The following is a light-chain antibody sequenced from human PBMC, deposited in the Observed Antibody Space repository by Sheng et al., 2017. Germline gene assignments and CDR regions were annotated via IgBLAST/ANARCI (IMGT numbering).Light chain of an antibody. J-gene: IGKJ2*03. CDR2: GAF. V-gene: IGKV3-11*01. CDR1: QSVRSF. CDR3: HQRSIWPNS. Sequence: TQSPSSVSASVGDRVTITCRASQSVRSFLAWYQQKPGQAPRLLIYGAFNRATGIPARFSGSGSGTDFTLTISSLEPEDSAVYYCHQRSIWPNSFGQGTKMEIK.